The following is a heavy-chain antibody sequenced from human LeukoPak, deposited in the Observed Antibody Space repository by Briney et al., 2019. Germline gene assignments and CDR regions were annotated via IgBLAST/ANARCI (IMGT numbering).Heavy chain of an antibody. J-gene: IGHJ6*02. CDR1: GFTFDDYA. CDR2: ISWNSGSI. V-gene: IGHV3-9*01. Sequence: GRSLRLSCAASGFTFDDYAMHWVRQAPGKGLEWVSGISWNSGSIGYADSVKGRFTISRDNAKNSLYLQMNSLRAEDTALYYCAKDLLRSSNGMDVWGQGTTVTVSS. D-gene: IGHD2-2*01. CDR3: AKDLLRSSNGMDV.